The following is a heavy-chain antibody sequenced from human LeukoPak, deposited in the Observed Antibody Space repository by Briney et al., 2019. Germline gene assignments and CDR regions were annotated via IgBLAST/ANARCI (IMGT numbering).Heavy chain of an antibody. CDR3: ARIPHLLLFYMDV. CDR1: GFTFSSYS. CDR2: ITSSSSYI. V-gene: IGHV3-21*01. J-gene: IGHJ6*03. Sequence: PGGSLRLSCAASGFTFSSYSMNWVRQAPGKGLEWVSSITSSSSYIYYADSVKGRFTISRDNAKNSLYLQMNSLRAEDTAVYYCARIPHLLLFYMDVWGKGTTVTVSS. D-gene: IGHD1-26*01.